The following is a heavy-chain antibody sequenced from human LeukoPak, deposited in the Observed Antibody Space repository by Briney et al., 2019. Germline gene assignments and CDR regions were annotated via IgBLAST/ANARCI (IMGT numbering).Heavy chain of an antibody. J-gene: IGHJ4*02. V-gene: IGHV3-7*01. CDR2: IKQDGSQT. D-gene: IGHD5-12*01. CDR3: ARDGYSGYDYHY. CDR1: GFTFSTYW. Sequence: PGGSLRLSCEASGFTFSTYWMSWVRQAPGKGLEWVANIKQDGSQTYHADSVKGRFTISRDNAKNSLYLQMNSLRAEDTAVYYCARDGYSGYDYHYWGQGTLVTVSS.